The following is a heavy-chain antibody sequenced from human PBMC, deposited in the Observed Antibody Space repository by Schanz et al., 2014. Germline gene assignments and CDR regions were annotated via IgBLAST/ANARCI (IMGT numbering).Heavy chain of an antibody. CDR2: IVGSGDST. CDR1: GFTFSSYA. J-gene: IGHJ4*02. V-gene: IGHV3-23*04. D-gene: IGHD3-10*01. Sequence: EVQLVESGGGLVQPGGSLRLSCAASGFTFSSYAMSWVRQAPGKGLEWVSHIVGSGDSTYYADSVKGRFTISRDNSKKNLYLQMNSMRAEDKAVYYCAKDDVWASGSYYDYWGQGTLVTVSS. CDR3: AKDDVWASGSYYDY.